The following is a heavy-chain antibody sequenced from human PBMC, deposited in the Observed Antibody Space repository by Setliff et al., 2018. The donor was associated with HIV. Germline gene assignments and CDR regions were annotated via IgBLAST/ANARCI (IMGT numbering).Heavy chain of an antibody. Sequence: SETLSLTCTVSGGSISSYYWSWIRQPPGKGLEWLGHIYSSGSTNYNPSLKSRVTISVDTSKNQFSLKLYSVTAADTAAYYCARAYFGSGIYHWGQGTLVTVSS. D-gene: IGHD3-10*01. CDR3: ARAYFGSGIYH. V-gene: IGHV4-4*09. J-gene: IGHJ5*02. CDR2: IYSSGST. CDR1: GGSISSYY.